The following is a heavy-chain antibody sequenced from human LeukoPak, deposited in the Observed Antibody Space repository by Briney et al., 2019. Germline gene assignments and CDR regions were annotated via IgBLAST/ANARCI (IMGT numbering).Heavy chain of an antibody. CDR1: GFTFSSYS. J-gene: IGHJ3*01. CDR3: VRDMELSA. CDR2: ISSSSGYI. Sequence: GGSLRLSCAASGFTFSSYSMNWVRQAPGKGLEWVSYISSSSGYIYYADSVKGRFNIYRDNDKNSLYLQMNSLRAEDTAIYFCVRDMELSAWGLGTTVAVSS. V-gene: IGHV3-21*04. D-gene: IGHD3-16*02.